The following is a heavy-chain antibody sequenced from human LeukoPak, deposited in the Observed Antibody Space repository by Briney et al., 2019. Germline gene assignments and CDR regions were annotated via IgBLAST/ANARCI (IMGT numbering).Heavy chain of an antibody. CDR1: GGSISSSHW. D-gene: IGHD1-26*01. J-gene: IGHJ4*02. V-gene: IGHV4-4*02. Sequence: PSGTLSLTCTVSGGSISSSHWWGWVRQPPGKGLEWVGEIHHSGSTNSNPSLKSRVTISVDKSKNQFSLRLNPVTAADTAVYYCAREFVQGSSLPYFDCWGQGTLVTVSS. CDR2: IHHSGST. CDR3: AREFVQGSSLPYFDC.